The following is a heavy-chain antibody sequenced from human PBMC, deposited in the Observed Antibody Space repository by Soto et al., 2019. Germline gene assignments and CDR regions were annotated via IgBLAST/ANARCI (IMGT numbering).Heavy chain of an antibody. CDR1: GFTFSSYA. CDR3: GRRGGALGY. V-gene: IGHV3-23*01. J-gene: IGHJ4*02. D-gene: IGHD3-16*01. CDR2: NTGSGSTT. Sequence: VQLMESGGGLVQPGGSLRLSCAASGFTFSSYALRWVRQAPGKGREWVSVNTGSGSTTYYADPVKRRVTITRDNPKNTLELQTHSLGAKDTAVYYCGRRGGALGYWGQGTLVTVSS.